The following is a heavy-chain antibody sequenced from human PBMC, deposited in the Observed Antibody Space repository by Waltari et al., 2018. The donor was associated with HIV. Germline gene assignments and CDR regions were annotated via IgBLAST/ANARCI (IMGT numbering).Heavy chain of an antibody. D-gene: IGHD2-2*01. Sequence: EVQLVESGGGLVQPGGSLRLSCAASGFTFSSYSMNWVRQAPGKGLEWVSYISSSSSTIYYADSVKGRFTISRDNAKNSLYLQMNSLRDEDTAVYYCARDLEVPADPPGFLYWGQGTLVTVSS. CDR2: ISSSSSTI. CDR3: ARDLEVPADPPGFLY. CDR1: GFTFSSYS. V-gene: IGHV3-48*02. J-gene: IGHJ4*02.